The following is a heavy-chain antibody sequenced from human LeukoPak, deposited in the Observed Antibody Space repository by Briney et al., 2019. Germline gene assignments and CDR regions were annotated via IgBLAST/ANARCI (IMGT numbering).Heavy chain of an antibody. CDR3: ASQNPAAVAFDS. V-gene: IGHV1-69*01. Sequence: WASVKVSCKASGGTFSSYAISWVRQAPGQGLEWMGGIIPIFGTANYAQKFQGRVTITADESTSTAYMELSSLRSEDTAVYYCASQNPAAVAFDSWGQGTMVTVSS. D-gene: IGHD2-15*01. J-gene: IGHJ3*02. CDR1: GGTFSSYA. CDR2: IIPIFGTA.